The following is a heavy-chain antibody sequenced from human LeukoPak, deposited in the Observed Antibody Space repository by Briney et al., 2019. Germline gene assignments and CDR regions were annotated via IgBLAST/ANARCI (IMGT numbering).Heavy chain of an antibody. Sequence: GGSLRLSCVASGFTFDTYAMTWVRQAPGKGLEWVSTITHSGETTHYADSVKGRFTISRDNAKNSLYLQVNSLRAEDTAVYYCARGVAAAGTDWGQGTLVTVSS. CDR3: ARGVAAAGTD. CDR1: GFTFDTYA. J-gene: IGHJ4*02. V-gene: IGHV3-23*01. D-gene: IGHD6-13*01. CDR2: ITHSGETT.